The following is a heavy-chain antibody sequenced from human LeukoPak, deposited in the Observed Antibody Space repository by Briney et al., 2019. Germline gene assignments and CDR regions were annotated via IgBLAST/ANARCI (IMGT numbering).Heavy chain of an antibody. CDR2: IYYSGST. D-gene: IGHD3-22*01. Sequence: SETLSLTCTVSGGSISSSGYYWSWIRQHPGKGLEWIGYIYYSGSTYYNPSLKSRVTISVDTSKNQFSLKLSSVTAADTAVYYCARDTYYYDSSGYSDYFDYWDQGTLVTVSS. CDR1: GGSISSSGYY. J-gene: IGHJ4*02. V-gene: IGHV4-31*03. CDR3: ARDTYYYDSSGYSDYFDY.